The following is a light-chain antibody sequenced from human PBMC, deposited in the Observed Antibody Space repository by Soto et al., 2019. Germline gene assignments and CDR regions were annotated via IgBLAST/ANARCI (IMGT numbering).Light chain of an antibody. J-gene: IGLJ3*02. V-gene: IGLV1-47*01. CDR1: SSNIGSDY. Sequence: QLVLTQPPSVSGTPGQRVTISCSGSSSNIGSDYVYWFQQLPGTAPKVLIYRNNQRPSGVPERFSGSKSGTSASLAISGLRSEDEADYYCAAWDDSLSGRVFGGGTQLTVL. CDR2: RNN. CDR3: AAWDDSLSGRV.